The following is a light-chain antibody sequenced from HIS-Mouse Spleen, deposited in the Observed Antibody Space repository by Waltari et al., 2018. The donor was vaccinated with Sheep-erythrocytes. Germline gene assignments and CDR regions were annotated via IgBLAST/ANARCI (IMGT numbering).Light chain of an antibody. J-gene: IGLJ2*01. Sequence: QSALTQPASVSGSPGQSITISCTGTSSDVGSYNLVSWYQQHPGKAPKLMLYEGSKRPSGVSNRFSGSKSGNTASLTISGLQAEDEADYYCSSYTSSSTQVFGGGTKLTVL. CDR1: SSDVGSYNL. V-gene: IGLV2-14*02. CDR3: SSYTSSSTQV. CDR2: EGS.